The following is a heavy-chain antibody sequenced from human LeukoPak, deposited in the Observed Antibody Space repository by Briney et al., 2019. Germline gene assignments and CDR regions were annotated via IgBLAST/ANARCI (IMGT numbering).Heavy chain of an antibody. V-gene: IGHV4-59*12. Sequence: SETLSLTCTVSGGSISSYYWSWIRQPPGKGLEWIGYIYYSGSTNYNPSLKSRVTISVDTSKNQFSLKLSSVTAADTAVYYCARDPSAGYYDSSGYQDYWGQGTLVTVSS. D-gene: IGHD3-22*01. CDR3: ARDPSAGYYDSSGYQDY. J-gene: IGHJ4*02. CDR1: GGSISSYY. CDR2: IYYSGST.